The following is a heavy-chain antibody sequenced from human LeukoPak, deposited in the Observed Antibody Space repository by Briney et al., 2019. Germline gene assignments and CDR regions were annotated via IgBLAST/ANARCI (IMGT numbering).Heavy chain of an antibody. V-gene: IGHV4-34*01. Sequence: ASETLSLTCAVYGGSFSGYYWSWIRQPPGKGLEWIGSIYYSGSTYYNPSLKSRVTISVDTSKNQFSLKLSSVTAADTAVYYCARTDPGIAVAASKHYGMDVWGQGTTVTVSS. D-gene: IGHD6-19*01. CDR3: ARTDPGIAVAASKHYGMDV. CDR1: GGSFSGYY. J-gene: IGHJ6*02. CDR2: IYYSGST.